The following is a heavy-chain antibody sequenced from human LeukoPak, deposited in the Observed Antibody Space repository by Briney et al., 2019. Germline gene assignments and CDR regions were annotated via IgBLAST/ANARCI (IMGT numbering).Heavy chain of an antibody. D-gene: IGHD6-6*01. CDR3: ARQSIAARTFDY. V-gene: IGHV4-59*01. CDR2: IYYSGST. CDR1: GGSISSYY. Sequence: KSSETLSLTCTVSGGSISSYYWSWIRQPPGKGLEWVGDIYYSGSTNYNPSLKSRVTISVDTSKNQFSLKLSSVTAADTVVYYCARQSIAARTFDYWGQGTLVTVSS. J-gene: IGHJ4*02.